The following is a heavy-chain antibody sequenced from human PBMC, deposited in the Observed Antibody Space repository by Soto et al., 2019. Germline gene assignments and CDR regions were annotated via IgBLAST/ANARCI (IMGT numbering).Heavy chain of an antibody. CDR1: GFTFSSYA. CDR3: AKVHIVVVVAATGFFDY. V-gene: IGHV3-23*01. CDR2: ISGSGGST. Sequence: GGSLRLSCAASGFTFSSYAMSWVRQAPGKGLEWVSAISGSGGSTYYADSVKGRFTISRDNSKNTLYLQMNSLRAEDTAVYYCAKVHIVVVVAATGFFDYWGQGTLVTVSS. D-gene: IGHD2-15*01. J-gene: IGHJ4*02.